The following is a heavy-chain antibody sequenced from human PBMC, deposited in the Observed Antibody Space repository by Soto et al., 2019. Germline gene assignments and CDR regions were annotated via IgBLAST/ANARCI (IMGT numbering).Heavy chain of an antibody. CDR1: GYIFTRFG. CDR2: VNGYNENN. V-gene: IGHV1-18*01. J-gene: IGHJ4*02. CDR3: ARYVHGAYAEF. Sequence: QVQLVQSGAEVKKPGASVTVSCKASGYIFTRFGFSWVRRAAGQRLEWMGWVNGYNENNNYAQRFQGRLTLTTDKSTSTAYMELRSLRSDDTALYYCARYVHGAYAEFWGQGTLVTVSS. D-gene: IGHD4-17*01.